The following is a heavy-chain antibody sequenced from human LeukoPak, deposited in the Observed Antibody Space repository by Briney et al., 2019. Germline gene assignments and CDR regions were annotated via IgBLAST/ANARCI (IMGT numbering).Heavy chain of an antibody. CDR1: GFGFSDHY. V-gene: IGHV3-11*01. J-gene: IGHJ4*02. CDR2: ISPSGGDI. CDR3: ARDAARGQGPGDY. Sequence: GESLRLSCAASGFGFSDHYMSWIRQAPGKGPEYISYISPSGGDIAYTDSVKGRFTISRDNAKNSLLLQMDSLRVEDTAVYYCARDAARGQGPGDYWGQGILVTVSS. D-gene: IGHD2-15*01.